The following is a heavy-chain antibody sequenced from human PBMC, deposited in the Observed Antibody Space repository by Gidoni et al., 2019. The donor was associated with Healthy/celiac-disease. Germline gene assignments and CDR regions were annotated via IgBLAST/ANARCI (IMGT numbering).Heavy chain of an antibody. D-gene: IGHD2-2*01. Sequence: QVQLQESGPGLVKPSETLSLTCTVPGGPISSYDWSWIRQPPGKGLEWIGYIYYSGSTNYNPSLKSRVTISVDTSKNQFSLKLSSVTAADTAVYYCARQGCSSTSCYDYWGQGTLVTVSS. CDR3: ARQGCSSTSCYDY. V-gene: IGHV4-59*08. CDR2: IYYSGST. J-gene: IGHJ4*02. CDR1: GGPISSYD.